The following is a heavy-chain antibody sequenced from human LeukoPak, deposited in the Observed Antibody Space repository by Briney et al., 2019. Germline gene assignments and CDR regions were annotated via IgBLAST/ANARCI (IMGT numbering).Heavy chain of an antibody. Sequence: SETLSLTCTVSGGSIGTNNYYWGWIRQHPGKGLEWIGYIYYSGSTYYNPSLKSRVTISVDTSKNQFSLKLSSVTAADTAVYYCARVVEMATIKSWGQGTLVTVSS. CDR3: ARVVEMATIKS. CDR1: GGSIGTNNYY. D-gene: IGHD5-24*01. CDR2: IYYSGST. J-gene: IGHJ5*02. V-gene: IGHV4-31*03.